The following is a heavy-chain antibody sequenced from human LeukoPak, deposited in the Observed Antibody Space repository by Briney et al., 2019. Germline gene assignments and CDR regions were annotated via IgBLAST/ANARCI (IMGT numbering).Heavy chain of an antibody. CDR2: ISSSGFTK. J-gene: IGHJ4*02. V-gene: IGHV3-48*03. D-gene: IGHD5-12*01. CDR1: GFTFSNYE. CDR3: ARETGGQWLRLDY. Sequence: GGSLRLSCAASGFTFSNYEMKWVRQAPGKGLEWVSYISSSGFTKYYADSVKGRFTISRDNAKNSLYLQMNSLRAEDTAVYYCARETGGQWLRLDYWGQGTLVTVSS.